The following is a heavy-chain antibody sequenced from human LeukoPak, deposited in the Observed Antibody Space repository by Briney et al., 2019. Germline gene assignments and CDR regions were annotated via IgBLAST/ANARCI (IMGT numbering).Heavy chain of an antibody. CDR1: GFIFDDYA. CDR2: ISWNSGSI. V-gene: IGHV3-9*03. D-gene: IGHD1-26*01. Sequence: PGRSLRLSCAASGFIFDDYAMHWVRQAPGKGLEWVSGISWNSGSIGYADSVKGRFTISRDNAKNSLYLQMNSLRAEDMALYYCVKDMYSGSYYYFDYWGQGTLVTVSS. CDR3: VKDMYSGSYYYFDY. J-gene: IGHJ4*02.